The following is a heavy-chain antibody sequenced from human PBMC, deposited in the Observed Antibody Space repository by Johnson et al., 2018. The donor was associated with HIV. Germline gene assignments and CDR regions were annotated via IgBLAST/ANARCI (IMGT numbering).Heavy chain of an antibody. CDR2: INWNGGST. CDR3: ARRWELHSNAFDI. Sequence: VQLVESGGGLIQPGGSLRLSCAASGFTFSDAWMNWVRQAPGKGLEWVSGINWNGGSTGYADSVKGRFTISRDNAKNSLYLQMNNLRAEDTALYYCARRWELHSNAFDIWGQGTMVTVSS. D-gene: IGHD1-26*01. V-gene: IGHV3-20*04. CDR1: GFTFSDAW. J-gene: IGHJ3*02.